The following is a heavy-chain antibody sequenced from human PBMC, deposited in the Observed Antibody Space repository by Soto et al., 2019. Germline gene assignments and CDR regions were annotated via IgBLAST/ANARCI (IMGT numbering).Heavy chain of an antibody. D-gene: IGHD4-17*01. J-gene: IGHJ4*02. CDR3: SSVGIYGDYYFDY. CDR2: INPSGGST. CDR1: GYTFTSYY. Sequence: GASVKVSCKASGYTFTSYYMHWVRQAPGQGLEWMGIINPSGGSTSYAQKFQGRVTMTRDTSTSTVYMELSSLRSEDTAVYYFSSVGIYGDYYFDYWGKGSLVTVSS. V-gene: IGHV1-46*03.